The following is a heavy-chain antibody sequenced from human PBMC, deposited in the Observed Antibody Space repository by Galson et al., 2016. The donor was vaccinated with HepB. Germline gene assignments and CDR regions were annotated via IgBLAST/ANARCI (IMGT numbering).Heavy chain of an antibody. CDR1: GFTFSNYA. Sequence: SLRLSCAASGFTFSNYAMTWVRQAPGQGLEWVSAISASGGFTYYADSVKGRFTISRDHSENTLYLQMNSLRAEDTATYYCAKARGNYRDYWGQGTLVTVSS. CDR2: ISASGGFT. CDR3: AKARGNYRDY. D-gene: IGHD4-11*01. J-gene: IGHJ4*02. V-gene: IGHV3-23*01.